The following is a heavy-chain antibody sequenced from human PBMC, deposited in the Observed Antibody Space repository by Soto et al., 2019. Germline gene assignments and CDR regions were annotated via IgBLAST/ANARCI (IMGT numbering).Heavy chain of an antibody. J-gene: IGHJ4*02. CDR3: ARSSPYYYDSSGYYYFDY. D-gene: IGHD3-22*01. V-gene: IGHV4-4*02. Sequence: QVQLQESGPGLVKPSGTLSLTCAVSGGSISSSNWWSWVRQPPGKGLEWIGEIYHSRSTNYNPSLKSRVSLSLDKSKNQFSLKLSSVTDADTALYYCARSSPYYYDSSGYYYFDYWGQGTLVTVSS. CDR1: GGSISSSNW. CDR2: IYHSRST.